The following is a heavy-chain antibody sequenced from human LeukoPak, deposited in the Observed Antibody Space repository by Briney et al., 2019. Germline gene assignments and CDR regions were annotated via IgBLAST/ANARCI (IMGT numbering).Heavy chain of an antibody. CDR2: ISYHGSNI. J-gene: IGHJ4*02. D-gene: IGHD1-1*01. V-gene: IGHV3-30*03. CDR1: GFTFICCG. Sequence: PGGSLRLSCAPSGFTFICCGMHGVRQAPGKGLEWLAVISYHGSNIYYADSVKGRFTISRDNSKNTAFLQMNSLRPEDTALYYCARKNAQGVTDFWLQGALVTVSA. CDR3: ARKNAQGVTDF.